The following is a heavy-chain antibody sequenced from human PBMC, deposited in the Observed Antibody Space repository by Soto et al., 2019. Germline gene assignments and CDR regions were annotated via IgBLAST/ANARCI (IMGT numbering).Heavy chain of an antibody. V-gene: IGHV3-74*01. J-gene: IGHJ4*02. CDR1: GITFSGFW. CDR3: ASVFEH. CDR2: VDSAGSGT. Sequence: VPLVESGGGSVQPGGSLGLSCVASGITFSGFWMHCVRQVPGKGLVWVARVDSAGSGTSYADSVKGRFTISRDNAKNTLSLQMDSLRVEDTAVYYCASVFEHWGQGIPVTVSS.